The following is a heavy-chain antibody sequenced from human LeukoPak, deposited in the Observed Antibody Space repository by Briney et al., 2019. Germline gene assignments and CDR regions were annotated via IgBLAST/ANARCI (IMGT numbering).Heavy chain of an antibody. CDR1: GFTFSSYA. J-gene: IGHJ4*02. Sequence: PGGSLRLSCAASGFTFSSYAMHWVRQAPGKGLEWVAVISYDGANKYYADSVKGRFTISRDNSKNTLYLQMNSLRAEDTAVYYCACRSVTTHKTPFGYWGQGTLVTVSS. D-gene: IGHD4-17*01. CDR3: ACRSVTTHKTPFGY. V-gene: IGHV3-30-3*01. CDR2: ISYDGANK.